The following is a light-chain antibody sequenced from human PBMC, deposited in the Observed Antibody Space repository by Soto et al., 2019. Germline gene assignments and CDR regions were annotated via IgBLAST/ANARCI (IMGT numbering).Light chain of an antibody. V-gene: IGKV3-15*01. CDR1: QSVSSY. J-gene: IGKJ4*01. Sequence: IVLTHSPATLSFSPGEIATLSFRASQSVSSYLAWYQQKPGQAPRLLIYDTSTRATGVPARFSGSRSGPEFTLTINSLQSEDFAIYYCQPYNNWPLTFGGGTKVDIK. CDR3: QPYNNWPLT. CDR2: DTS.